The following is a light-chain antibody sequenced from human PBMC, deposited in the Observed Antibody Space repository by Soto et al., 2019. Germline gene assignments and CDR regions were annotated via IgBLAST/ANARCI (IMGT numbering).Light chain of an antibody. CDR3: QKYNSAPLT. Sequence: DIQMTQSPSSLSASVGDRVTITCRASQGITTYLAWYQQKPGKVPKLLIYAASTLQSGVPSRFSGSGSGTDFTPNISSLQPEDVVTYYCQKYNSAPLTFGGGTKVEIK. V-gene: IGKV1-27*01. CDR1: QGITTY. J-gene: IGKJ4*01. CDR2: AAS.